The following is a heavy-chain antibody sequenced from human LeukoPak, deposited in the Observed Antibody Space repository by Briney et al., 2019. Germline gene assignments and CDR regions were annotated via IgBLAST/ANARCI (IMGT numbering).Heavy chain of an antibody. CDR1: GYSISTGYY. D-gene: IGHD6-13*01. V-gene: IGHV4-38-2*02. CDR3: ARGGYSSSSYYFDY. CDR2: FYHGGST. J-gene: IGHJ4*02. Sequence: SSETLSPTCTVSGYSISTGYYWDWIRQPPGKGLEWIGTFYHGGSTYYNPSLKSRVTISVDTSKNQFSLKLSSVTAADTAVYYCARGGYSSSSYYFDYWGQGTLVTVSS.